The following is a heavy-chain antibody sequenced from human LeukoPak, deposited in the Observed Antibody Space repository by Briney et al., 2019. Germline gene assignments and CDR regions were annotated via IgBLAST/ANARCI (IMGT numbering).Heavy chain of an antibody. V-gene: IGHV3-48*03. Sequence: GGSLRLSXAASGFTFSSYEMNWVRQAPGVGLEWVSYISSSGSTIYYADSVKGRFTISRDNAKNSLYLRMNSLRAEDTAVYYCARDRGYSSGWFDWGQGTLVTVSS. CDR1: GFTFSSYE. CDR3: ARDRGYSSGWFD. D-gene: IGHD6-19*01. CDR2: ISSSGSTI. J-gene: IGHJ4*02.